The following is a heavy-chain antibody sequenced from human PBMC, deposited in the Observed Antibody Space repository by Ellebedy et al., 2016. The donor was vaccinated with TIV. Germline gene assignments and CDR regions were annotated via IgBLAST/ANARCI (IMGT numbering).Heavy chain of an antibody. D-gene: IGHD1-14*01. V-gene: IGHV5-51*01. J-gene: IGHJ4*02. Sequence: GESLKISCKASGYSFASYWIGWVRQMPGKGLEWMGIIYPGDSDTRYSPSFPGTVTISADKYISTAYLQWSSLKASDTAMYYSARDTGLDYWGQGTLVTVSS. CDR2: IYPGDSDT. CDR3: ARDTGLDY. CDR1: GYSFASYW.